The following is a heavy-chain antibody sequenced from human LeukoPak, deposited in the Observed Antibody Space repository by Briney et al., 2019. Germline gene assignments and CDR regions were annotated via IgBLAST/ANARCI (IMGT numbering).Heavy chain of an antibody. V-gene: IGHV3-64*01. CDR1: GFIFSGYS. Sequence: PGGSLRLSCTASGFIFSGYSMHWVRQAPGKGLEFVSAISSNGGSTYYANSVKGRFTISRDTSKNTLYLQMGSLRTEDMAVYYCARVGDFSVAAFDIWGQGTMVTVSS. CDR2: ISSNGGST. D-gene: IGHD3-16*01. J-gene: IGHJ3*02. CDR3: ARVGDFSVAAFDI.